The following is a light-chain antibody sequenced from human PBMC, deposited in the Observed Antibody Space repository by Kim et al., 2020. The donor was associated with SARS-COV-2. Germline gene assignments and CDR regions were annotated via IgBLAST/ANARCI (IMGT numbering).Light chain of an antibody. V-gene: IGKV3-20*01. J-gene: IGKJ4*01. CDR3: QHNDKAPRVT. Sequence: IVLTQSPGILSLSPGERATLSCRASQSVSSIFLAWYKQRLGQPPRLLIYAASSRATGIPDRFSGGGSGTDFTLTITRLEPEDFAVYCCQHNDKAPRVTFGGRTKVDIK. CDR1: QSVSSIF. CDR2: AAS.